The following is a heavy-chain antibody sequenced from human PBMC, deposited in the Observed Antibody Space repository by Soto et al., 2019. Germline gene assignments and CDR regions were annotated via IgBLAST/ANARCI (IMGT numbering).Heavy chain of an antibody. J-gene: IGHJ5*02. V-gene: IGHV4-31*03. CDR3: ARDDGDYEGNWFDP. CDR2: IYYSGST. Sequence: SLTCTVSGGSISSSSYYWGWIRQPPGKGLEWIGYIYYSGSTYYNPSLKSRVTISVDTSKNQFSLKLSSVTAADTAVYYCARDDGDYEGNWFDPWGQGTLVTVSS. CDR1: GGSISSSSYY. D-gene: IGHD4-17*01.